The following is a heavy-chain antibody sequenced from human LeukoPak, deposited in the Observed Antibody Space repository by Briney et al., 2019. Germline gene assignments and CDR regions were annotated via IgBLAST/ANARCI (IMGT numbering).Heavy chain of an antibody. Sequence: SETLSLTCTVSGGSISSSSYYWGWIRQPPGKGLEWIGRIYYSGSTYYNPSLKSRVTISVDTSKNQFSLKLSSVTAADTAVYYCARGLRYFDWLLSFYGMDVWGQGTTVTVSS. CDR1: GGSISSSSYY. CDR2: IYYSGST. D-gene: IGHD3-9*01. CDR3: ARGLRYFDWLLSFYGMDV. V-gene: IGHV4-39*01. J-gene: IGHJ6*02.